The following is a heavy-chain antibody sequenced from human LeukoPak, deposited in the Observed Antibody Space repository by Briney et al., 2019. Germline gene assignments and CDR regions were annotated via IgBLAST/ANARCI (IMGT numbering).Heavy chain of an antibody. CDR1: GGTFSSYA. Sequence: ASVKVSCKASGGTFSSYAISWVRQAPGQGLEWMGGISTANYAQKFQGRVTITADESTSTAYMELSSLRSEDTAVYYCARGRITMVRGVISHMDVWGKGTTVTISS. D-gene: IGHD3-10*01. CDR3: ARGRITMVRGVISHMDV. CDR2: ISTA. J-gene: IGHJ6*03. V-gene: IGHV1-69*13.